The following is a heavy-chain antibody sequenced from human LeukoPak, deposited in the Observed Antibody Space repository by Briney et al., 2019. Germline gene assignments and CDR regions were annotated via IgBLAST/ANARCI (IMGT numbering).Heavy chain of an antibody. D-gene: IGHD5-24*01. V-gene: IGHV3-74*01. Sequence: PGGSLRLSCAGSGFSFNNYWMHWVRQAPGKGLVWVSRIHSDGRVTTYADSVKGRFTISKDSARNTLYLQMNTLRVEDTAAYYCARAQDTYNSLYFDYWGQGALVTVPS. CDR3: ARAQDTYNSLYFDY. J-gene: IGHJ4*02. CDR2: IHSDGRVT. CDR1: GFSFNNYW.